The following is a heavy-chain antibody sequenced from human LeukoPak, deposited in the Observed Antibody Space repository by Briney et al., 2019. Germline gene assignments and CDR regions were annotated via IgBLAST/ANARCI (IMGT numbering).Heavy chain of an antibody. CDR3: ATLPIVVTSARI. V-gene: IGHV3-53*04. D-gene: IGHD2-15*01. Sequence: GGSLRLSCAASGFTVSSNYTSWVRQAPGKGLEWVSVIYSDGITYYADSVKGRFTISRHNSENTLYLQMDSLRTEDTAVYYCATLPIVVTSARIWGQGTSVTVSS. CDR1: GFTVSSNY. CDR2: IYSDGIT. J-gene: IGHJ6*02.